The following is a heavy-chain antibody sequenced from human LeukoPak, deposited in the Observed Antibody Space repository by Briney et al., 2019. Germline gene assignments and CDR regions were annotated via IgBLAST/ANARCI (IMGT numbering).Heavy chain of an antibody. Sequence: PSETLSLTCTVSGGSISSGYYWGWIRQPPGKGLEWIGSIYHSGSTYYSPSLKSRVTISLDTSRNQFSLKLNSVTAADTAVYYCAKSNGYGLVDIWGQGTMVTVSS. CDR3: AKSNGYGLVDI. J-gene: IGHJ3*02. CDR2: IYHSGST. CDR1: GGSISSGYY. V-gene: IGHV4-38-2*02. D-gene: IGHD3-10*01.